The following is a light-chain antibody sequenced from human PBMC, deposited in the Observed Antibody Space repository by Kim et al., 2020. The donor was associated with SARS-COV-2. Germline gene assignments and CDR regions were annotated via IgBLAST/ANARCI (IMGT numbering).Light chain of an antibody. CDR1: SLRSYY. CDR2: GKN. J-gene: IGLJ3*02. V-gene: IGLV3-19*01. CDR3: NSRDSSGNHWG. Sequence: SSELTQDPAVSVALGQTVRITCQGDSLRSYYASWYQQKPGQAPVLVIYGKNNRPSGIPDRFSASSSGNTASLTITGAQAEDEADYYCNSRDSSGNHWGFG.